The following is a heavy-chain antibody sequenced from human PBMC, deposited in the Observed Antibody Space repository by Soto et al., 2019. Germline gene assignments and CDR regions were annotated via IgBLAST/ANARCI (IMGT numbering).Heavy chain of an antibody. D-gene: IGHD3-3*01. CDR2: IVVGSGNT. V-gene: IGHV1-58*02. J-gene: IGHJ5*02. CDR3: AADGDFWSGYWGSTGINWFDP. Sequence: QMPLVQSGPEVKKPGTSVKVSCKASGFTFTSSAMQWVRQARGQRLEWIGWIVVGSGNTNYAQKFQERVTITRDMSTSTAYMELSSLRSEETAVYYCAADGDFWSGYWGSTGINWFDPWGQGTLVTVSS. CDR1: GFTFTSSA.